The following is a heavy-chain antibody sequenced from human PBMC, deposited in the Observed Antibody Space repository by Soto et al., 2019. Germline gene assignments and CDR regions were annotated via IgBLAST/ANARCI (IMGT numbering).Heavy chain of an antibody. V-gene: IGHV4-34*01. CDR1: GGCLTGYS. CDR3: ARGRIHLNASGYVGYLYYYYMDA. D-gene: IGHD5-12*01. J-gene: IGHJ6*03. Sequence: SEPLSLACAACGGCLTGYSSCYISQPPGKGLEWIGEINHSGSTNYNPSLKSRVTISVDTSKNQFSLKLSSVTAADTAVYYCARGRIHLNASGYVGYLYYYYMDAWGKGTTVTVSS. CDR2: INHSGST.